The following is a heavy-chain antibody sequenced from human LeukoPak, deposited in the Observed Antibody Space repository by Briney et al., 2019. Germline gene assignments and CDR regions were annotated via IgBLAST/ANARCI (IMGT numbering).Heavy chain of an antibody. Sequence: GSPRLSRTDPVFTSGDYALSWIRQAPGKGSERVGFIRSKAYGETADYAASGKGRFTISRDDSKAIAYLQMNSLKTEDTAVYHCTRDRGAYNLYDYWGQGTLVTVSS. CDR1: VFTSGDYA. CDR2: IRSKAYGETA. D-gene: IGHD1-1*01. CDR3: TRDRGAYNLYDY. J-gene: IGHJ4*02. V-gene: IGHV3-49*03.